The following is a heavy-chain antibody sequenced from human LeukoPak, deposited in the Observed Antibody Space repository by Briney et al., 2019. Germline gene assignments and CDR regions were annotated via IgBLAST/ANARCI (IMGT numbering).Heavy chain of an antibody. CDR2: INSDGSST. CDR1: GCTFSSYW. D-gene: IGHD2-2*01. V-gene: IGHV3-74*01. J-gene: IGHJ4*02. Sequence: GGSLRLSCAASGCTFSSYWMHWVRQAPGKGLVWVSRINSDGSSTSYADSVKGRFTISRDNAKNTLYLQMNSLRAEDTAVYYCARDDCSSTSCTGWYYFDYWGQGTLVTVSS. CDR3: ARDDCSSTSCTGWYYFDY.